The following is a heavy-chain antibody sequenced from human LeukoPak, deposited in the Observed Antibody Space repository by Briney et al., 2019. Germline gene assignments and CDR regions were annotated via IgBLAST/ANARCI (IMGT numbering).Heavy chain of an antibody. D-gene: IGHD2-15*01. CDR1: GFTFSSYS. J-gene: IGHJ4*02. V-gene: IGHV3-21*01. Sequence: GGSLRLSCAASGFTFSSYSMNWVRQALGKGLEWVSSISSSSSYIYYADSVKGRFTISRDNAKNSLYLQMNSLRAEDTAVYYCARSYCSGGSCYARLDYWGQGTLVTVSS. CDR3: ARSYCSGGSCYARLDY. CDR2: ISSSSSYI.